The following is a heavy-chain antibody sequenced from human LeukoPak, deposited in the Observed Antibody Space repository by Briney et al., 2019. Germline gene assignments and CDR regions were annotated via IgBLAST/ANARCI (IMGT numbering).Heavy chain of an antibody. Sequence: GASVKVSCKASGYTFTSYDINWVRQATGQGLEWMGWMNPNSGNTGYAQKFQGRVTMTRNTSISTAYMELSSLRSEDTAVYYCARGHLAAAGTNYYYGMDVWGQGTTVTVSS. J-gene: IGHJ6*02. CDR2: MNPNSGNT. CDR1: GYTFTSYD. V-gene: IGHV1-8*01. D-gene: IGHD6-13*01. CDR3: ARGHLAAAGTNYYYGMDV.